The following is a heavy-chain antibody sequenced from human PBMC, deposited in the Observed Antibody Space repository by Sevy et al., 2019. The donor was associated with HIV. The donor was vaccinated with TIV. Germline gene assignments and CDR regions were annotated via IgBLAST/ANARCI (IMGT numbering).Heavy chain of an antibody. CDR3: AREELTWIQLWP. CDR2: INQDGSEK. CDR1: GFTFSNYW. V-gene: IGHV3-7*01. J-gene: IGHJ1*01. D-gene: IGHD5-18*01. Sequence: GVSLRLSCAASGFTFSNYWMSWIRQTPEKGLEWVANINQDGSEKYYVDSVKGRFTISRDNATNSVFLQMNSLRAEDTAMYYCAREELTWIQLWPWGQGTLVTVSS.